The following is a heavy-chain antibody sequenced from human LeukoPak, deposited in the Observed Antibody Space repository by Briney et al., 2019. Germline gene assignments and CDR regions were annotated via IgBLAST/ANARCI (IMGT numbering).Heavy chain of an antibody. CDR2: IHPNSGGT. J-gene: IGHJ4*02. CDR1: GYPFSGYF. V-gene: IGHV1-2*02. D-gene: IGHD2-15*01. Sequence: ASVKVSCKASGYPFSGYFIHWVRQAPGQGLEWMGWIHPNSGGTNSAQKFQGRVTMSRDTSNNTAYMELSRLRSDDTAVYYCARDPTNCSGGSCYPSYLDYWGQGTLVTVSS. CDR3: ARDPTNCSGGSCYPSYLDY.